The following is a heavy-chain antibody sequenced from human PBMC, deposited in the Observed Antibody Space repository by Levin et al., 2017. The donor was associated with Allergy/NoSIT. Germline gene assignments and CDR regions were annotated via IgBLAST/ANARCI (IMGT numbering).Heavy chain of an antibody. CDR2: IYYSGST. CDR1: GGSISSSSYY. V-gene: IGHV4-39*01. D-gene: IGHD5/OR15-5a*01. Sequence: SETLSLTYTVSGGSISSSSYYWAWIRQPPGKGLEWIGSIYYSGSTYYNPSLKSRVTISVDTSKNQFSLRLSPVTAADTAVYYCARHEDIVSTTGWGYFDYWGQGTLVTVSS. J-gene: IGHJ4*02. CDR3: ARHEDIVSTTGWGYFDY.